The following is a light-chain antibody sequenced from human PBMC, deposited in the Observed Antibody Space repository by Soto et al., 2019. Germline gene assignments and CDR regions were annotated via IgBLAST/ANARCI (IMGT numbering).Light chain of an antibody. CDR2: LNSDGSH. CDR3: QTWGTGFAGVV. V-gene: IGLV4-69*01. J-gene: IGLJ2*01. CDR1: SGHSSYA. Sequence: QPVLTQSPSASASLGASVKLTCTLSSGHSSYAIAWHQQQPEKGPRYLMKLNSDGSHSKGDGIPDRFSGSSSGAERCLTISSLQSEDEADYYCQTWGTGFAGVVFGGGTKLTVL.